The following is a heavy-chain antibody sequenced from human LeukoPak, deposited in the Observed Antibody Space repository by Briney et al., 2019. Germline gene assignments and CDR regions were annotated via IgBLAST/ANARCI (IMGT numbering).Heavy chain of an antibody. Sequence: GGSLRLSCAASGFTFYDHGMSGVRQVPGKGREWVSGINGNGGSTGYADSVKGRFTISRDNAKNSLYLQMNSLRVEDTGLYYCAMGWYFDYWGQGTLDTVSS. CDR1: GFTFYDHG. J-gene: IGHJ4*02. CDR2: INGNGGST. CDR3: AMGWYFDY. V-gene: IGHV3-20*04.